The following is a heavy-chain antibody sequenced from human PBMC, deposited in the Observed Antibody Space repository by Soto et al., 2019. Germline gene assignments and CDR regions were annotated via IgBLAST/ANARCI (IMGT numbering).Heavy chain of an antibody. CDR3: ARDLVYYDTSGYPS. D-gene: IGHD3-22*01. Sequence: PSETLSLTCAASGYSINSGYYWAWIRQPPGKGLEWIGSIYHSGSTYYNPSLKSRVTITVDTSKNQFSLKLSSVTAADTAVYYCARDLVYYDTSGYPSWGQGTLVTVSS. J-gene: IGHJ4*02. CDR2: IYHSGST. V-gene: IGHV4-38-2*02. CDR1: GYSINSGYY.